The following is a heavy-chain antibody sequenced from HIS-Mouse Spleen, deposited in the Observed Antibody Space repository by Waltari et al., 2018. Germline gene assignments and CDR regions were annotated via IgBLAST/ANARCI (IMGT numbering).Heavy chain of an antibody. CDR3: ARGYCSGGSCYYYYYGMDV. D-gene: IGHD2-15*01. CDR2: MNPNSGNA. Sequence: QVQLVQSGAEVKKPGASVKVSCKASGYTFTSYDINWVRQATGQGLEWMGWMNPNSGNAGDAQKFQGRVTMTRNTSMSTAYMELSSLRSEDTAVYYCARGYCSGGSCYYYYYGMDVWGQGTTVTVSS. J-gene: IGHJ6*02. CDR1: GYTFTSYD. V-gene: IGHV1-8*01.